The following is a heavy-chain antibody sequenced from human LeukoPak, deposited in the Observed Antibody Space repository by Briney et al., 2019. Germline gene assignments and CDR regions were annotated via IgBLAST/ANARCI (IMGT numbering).Heavy chain of an antibody. CDR2: INAGGTNT. CDR1: GFNFNTYA. D-gene: IGHD3-10*01. CDR3: ANGESPDY. V-gene: IGHV3-23*01. J-gene: IGHJ4*02. Sequence: GGSLRLSCTASGFNFNTYAMTWVRQPPGKGLQWVSTINAGGTNTKYADSVKGRFTISRDSSKSTLYLQMNSLRVEDTAVYYCANGESPDYWGQGTLSPSPQ.